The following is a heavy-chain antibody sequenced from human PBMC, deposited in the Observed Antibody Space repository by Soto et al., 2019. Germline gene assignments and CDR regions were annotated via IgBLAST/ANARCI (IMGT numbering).Heavy chain of an antibody. CDR1: GFTFRSYA. V-gene: IGHV3-30-3*01. D-gene: IGHD1-7*01. CDR3: ATTDTYQELHGYLDY. Sequence: PGGSLRLSCAASGFTFRSYAMHWVRQAPGKGLEWVAVISYDGNNKYYADSVKGRFTISRDNSKNTLSLQMNSLRAEDTALYYCATTDTYQELHGYLDYWGQGILVTV. CDR2: ISYDGNNK. J-gene: IGHJ4*02.